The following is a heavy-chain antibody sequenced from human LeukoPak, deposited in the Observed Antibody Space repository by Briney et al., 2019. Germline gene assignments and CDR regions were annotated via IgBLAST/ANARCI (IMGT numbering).Heavy chain of an antibody. CDR1: GGSISSSSYY. CDR2: IYYSGST. J-gene: IGHJ4*02. Sequence: SETLSLTCTVSGGSISSSSYYWGWIRQPPGKGLEWIGSIYYSGSTYYNPSLKSRVTISVDTSKNQFSLKLSSVTAADTAVDYCARSIWTGPTHLLYYFDYWGQGTLVTVSS. CDR3: ARSIWTGPTHLLYYFDY. V-gene: IGHV4-39*07. D-gene: IGHD3/OR15-3a*01.